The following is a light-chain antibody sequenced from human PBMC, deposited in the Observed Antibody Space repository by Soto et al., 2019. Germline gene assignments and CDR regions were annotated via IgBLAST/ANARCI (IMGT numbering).Light chain of an antibody. CDR1: SSNIGSNT. Sequence: QSVLTQPPSASGTPGQRVTISCSGSSSNIGSNTVNWYQQLPGTAPKLLIYNNNQRPSGVPDRFSGSKSGTSASLAISGLQSDDEAAYYCAAWDDSLNGLVFGTGTKLTVL. CDR2: NNN. J-gene: IGLJ1*01. CDR3: AAWDDSLNGLV. V-gene: IGLV1-44*01.